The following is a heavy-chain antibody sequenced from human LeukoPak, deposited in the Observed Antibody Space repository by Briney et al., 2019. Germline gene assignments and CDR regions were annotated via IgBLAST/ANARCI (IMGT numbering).Heavy chain of an antibody. CDR3: ARHLTASNFPFDY. Sequence: SETLSLTCSVSGGSISSYYWSWIRQPPGKGLEWIGYIYYSGSTSYNPSLKSRVTISVNTSKNQFSLKLNSVTAADTAVYYCARHLTASNFPFDYWGQGTLVTVSS. J-gene: IGHJ4*02. D-gene: IGHD2-21*02. CDR2: IYYSGST. V-gene: IGHV4-59*08. CDR1: GGSISSYY.